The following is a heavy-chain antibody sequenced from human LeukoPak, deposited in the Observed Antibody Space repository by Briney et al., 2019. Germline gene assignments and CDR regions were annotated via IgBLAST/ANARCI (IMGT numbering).Heavy chain of an antibody. V-gene: IGHV3-64*01. J-gene: IGHJ5*02. CDR2: ISSNGGST. CDR1: GFTFSSYA. D-gene: IGHD3-3*01. CDR3: ARDARITIFGVVNRFDP. Sequence: GGSLRLSCAASGFTFSSYAMHWVRQAPGKGLEYVSAISSNGGSTYYANSVKGRFTISRDNSKNTLYLQMGSLRAEDMAVYYCARDARITIFGVVNRFDPWGQGTLVTVSS.